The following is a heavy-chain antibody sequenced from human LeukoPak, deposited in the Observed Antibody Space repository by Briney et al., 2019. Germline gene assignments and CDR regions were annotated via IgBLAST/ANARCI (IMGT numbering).Heavy chain of an antibody. D-gene: IGHD3-10*01. J-gene: IGHJ6*03. V-gene: IGHV1-8*01. CDR2: MNPNSGNT. CDR3: AGSSGSYDPGHYYYYHYYMDV. CDR1: GYTFTSYD. Sequence: ASVKVSCKASGYTFTSYDINWVRQATGQGLEWMGWMNPNSGNTGYAQKFQGRVTRTRNTSISTAYMELSSLRSEDTAVYYCAGSSGSYDPGHYYYYHYYMDVWGKGTTVTVSS.